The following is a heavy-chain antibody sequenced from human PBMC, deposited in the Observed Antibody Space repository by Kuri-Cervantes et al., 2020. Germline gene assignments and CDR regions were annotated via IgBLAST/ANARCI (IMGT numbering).Heavy chain of an antibody. CDR1: GFTFSNAW. Sequence: GESLKISCAASGFTFSNAWMSWVRQAPGKGLEWVGRIKSETDGGTTDYAAPVKGRFTISRDDSRDTLYLQMNSLKTEDTAVYYCTTFYTGRSTYFDYWGQGTLVTVSS. J-gene: IGHJ4*02. CDR3: TTFYTGRSTYFDY. D-gene: IGHD2-2*02. CDR2: IKSETDGGTT. V-gene: IGHV3-15*01.